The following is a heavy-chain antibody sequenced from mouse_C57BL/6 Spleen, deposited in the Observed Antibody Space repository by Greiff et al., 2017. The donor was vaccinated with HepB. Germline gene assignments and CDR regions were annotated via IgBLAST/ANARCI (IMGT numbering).Heavy chain of an antibody. V-gene: IGHV1-82*01. CDR2: IYPGDGDT. J-gene: IGHJ4*01. D-gene: IGHD1-1*01. CDR1: GYAFSSSW. Sequence: VQLQQSGPELVKPGASVKISCKASGYAFSSSWMNWVKQRPGKGLEWIGRIYPGDGDTNYNGKFKGKATLTADKSSSTAYMQLSSLTSEDSAVYFCARDRGSVDYAMDYWGQGTSVTVSS. CDR3: ARDRGSVDYAMDY.